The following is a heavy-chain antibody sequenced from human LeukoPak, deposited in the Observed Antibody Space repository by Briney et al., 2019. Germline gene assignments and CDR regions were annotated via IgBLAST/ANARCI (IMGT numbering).Heavy chain of an antibody. J-gene: IGHJ3*02. D-gene: IGHD1-26*01. CDR2: IHYSGST. CDR1: GGSDSSNYYY. V-gene: IGHV4-39*01. Sequence: SETLSLTCTVSGGSDSSNYYYWGWIRQPPGKGLEWIGSIHYSGSTYNNPSLKSRVTISRDTSKNQFSLKLSSVTAAGTAVYFCAGHLNTGSYRGYFDIWGQGTMVTVSS. CDR3: AGHLNTGSYRGYFDI.